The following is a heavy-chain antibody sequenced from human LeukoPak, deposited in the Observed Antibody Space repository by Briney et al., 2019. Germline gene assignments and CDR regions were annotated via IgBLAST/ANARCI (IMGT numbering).Heavy chain of an antibody. V-gene: IGHV3-23*01. Sequence: GGSLRLSCAASGFTLSSYAISWVRQAPGRGLKWASAISGSGGSTYYADSVKGRFTISRDNSKNTLYLQMNSLRAEDTAVYYCAKRPAMIVVVRDYYFDYWGQGTLVTVSS. J-gene: IGHJ4*02. CDR3: AKRPAMIVVVRDYYFDY. CDR2: ISGSGGST. CDR1: GFTLSSYA. D-gene: IGHD3-22*01.